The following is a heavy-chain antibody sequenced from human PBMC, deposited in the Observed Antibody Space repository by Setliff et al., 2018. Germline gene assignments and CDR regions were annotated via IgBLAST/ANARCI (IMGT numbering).Heavy chain of an antibody. CDR2: IHYSGNT. CDR3: ARTGTYRYFDY. V-gene: IGHV4-39*01. J-gene: IGHJ4*02. CDR1: GFSINSGPHF. Sequence: SETLSLTCTVSGFSINSGPHFWGWIRQPPGKGLEWIGRIHYSGNTYYNASLKSRVIISVDTAQNQFSLSLSSVTAADTAVYYCARTGTYRYFDYWGQGTLVTVSS. D-gene: IGHD1-1*01.